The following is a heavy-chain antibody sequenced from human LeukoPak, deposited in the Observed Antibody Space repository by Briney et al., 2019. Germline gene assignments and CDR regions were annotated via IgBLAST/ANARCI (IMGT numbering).Heavy chain of an antibody. Sequence: PSETLSLTCTVSGGSISSGSYYWSWIRQPAGKGLEWIGRIYTSGSTNYSPSLKSRVTISVDTSKNQFSLKLSSVTAADTAVYYCARGGVGASNCWGQGTLVTVSS. CDR1: GGSISSGSYY. D-gene: IGHD1-26*01. CDR2: IYTSGST. CDR3: ARGGVGASNC. J-gene: IGHJ4*02. V-gene: IGHV4-61*02.